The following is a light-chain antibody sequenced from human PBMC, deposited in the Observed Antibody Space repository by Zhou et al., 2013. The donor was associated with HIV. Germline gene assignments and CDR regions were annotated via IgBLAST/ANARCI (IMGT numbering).Light chain of an antibody. V-gene: IGKV1-17*01. CDR3: QHYDNLPLAFT. J-gene: IGKJ4*01. CDR1: QGVRND. CDR2: AAS. Sequence: DIQMTQSPSSLSASVGDRVTITCRASQGVRNDLAWFQQKPGRAPKRLIYAASSLQSGVPSRFSGSGSGTDFTLTINSLQPEDIATYYCQHYDNLPLAFTFGGGTPGGDET.